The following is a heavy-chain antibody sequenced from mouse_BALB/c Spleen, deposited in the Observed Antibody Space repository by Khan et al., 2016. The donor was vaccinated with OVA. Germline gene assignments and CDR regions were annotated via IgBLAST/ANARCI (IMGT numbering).Heavy chain of an antibody. CDR1: GYSITSDYA. Sequence: VQLQESGPGLVKPSQSLSLTCTVTGYSITSDYAWNWIRQFPGNKLEWMGFISYSGNTKYNPSLKIRISVTRDTSKNQFFLQLNSVTTEDKATYYCARVYGGDFDYWGQGTTLTVSS. CDR2: ISYSGNT. CDR3: ARVYGGDFDY. J-gene: IGHJ2*01. V-gene: IGHV3-2*02. D-gene: IGHD2-10*02.